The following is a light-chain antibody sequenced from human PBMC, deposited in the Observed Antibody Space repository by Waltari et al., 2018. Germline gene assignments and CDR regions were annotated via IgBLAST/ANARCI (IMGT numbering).Light chain of an antibody. Sequence: QSALTQPASVSGSPGPSATISCSGTDSDAGAYDFVSWYQQHPGKAPPLIIYEGSKRPSGISIRVSASKSGNTASLTISGLQAEDEADYYCSSYTTSSAPGVFGTGTRVTVL. V-gene: IGLV2-14*01. CDR3: SSYTTSSAPGV. J-gene: IGLJ1*01. CDR2: EGS. CDR1: DSDAGAYDF.